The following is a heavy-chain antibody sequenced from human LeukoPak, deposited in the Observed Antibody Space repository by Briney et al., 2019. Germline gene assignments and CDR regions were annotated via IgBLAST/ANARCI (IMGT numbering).Heavy chain of an antibody. CDR1: GVSFNYYY. CDR3: TRMTTGHDY. Sequence: SETLSLACAVSGVSFNYYYWSWVRQTPGKGLEWIGEINHSGYTNDSPSLKSRVTLSIDTSRKQFSLNVRSVIVADTGIYYCTRMTTGHDYWGQGTLVTVSS. V-gene: IGHV4-34*01. CDR2: INHSGYT. J-gene: IGHJ4*02. D-gene: IGHD4-17*01.